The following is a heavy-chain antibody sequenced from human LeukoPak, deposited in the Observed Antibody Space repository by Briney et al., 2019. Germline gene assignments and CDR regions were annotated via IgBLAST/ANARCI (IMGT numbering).Heavy chain of an antibody. V-gene: IGHV4-4*07. CDR3: ASGRLAARTLYYYYYMDV. CDR1: GGSISSYY. Sequence: SETLSLTCTVSGGSISSYYWSWIRQPAGKGLEWIGRIYTSGSTNYNPSLKSRVTMSVGTSKDQFSLKLSSVTAADTAVYYCASGRLAARTLYYYYYMDVWGKGTTVTVSS. J-gene: IGHJ6*03. CDR2: IYTSGST. D-gene: IGHD6-6*01.